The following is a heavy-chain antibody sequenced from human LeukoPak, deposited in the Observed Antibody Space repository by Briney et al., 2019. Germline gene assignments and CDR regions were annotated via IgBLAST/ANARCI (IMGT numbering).Heavy chain of an antibody. J-gene: IGHJ4*02. D-gene: IGHD4-23*01. CDR2: ISAYNGNT. CDR3: ARDDNGYGGKSYDY. CDR1: VYTFTGYY. Sequence: ASVKVSCKASVYTFTGYYVHWVRQAPGQGLEWMGWISAYNGNTNYAQKLQGRVTMTTDTSTSTAYMELRSLRSDDTAVYYCARDDNGYGGKSYDYWGQGTLVTVSS. V-gene: IGHV1-18*01.